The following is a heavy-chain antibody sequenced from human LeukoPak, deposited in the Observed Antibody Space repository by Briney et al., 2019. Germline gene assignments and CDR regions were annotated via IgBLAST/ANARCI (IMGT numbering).Heavy chain of an antibody. CDR1: GGSISSSSYY. CDR3: ARSHPGLYNWFDP. D-gene: IGHD3-10*01. CDR2: IYYSGST. Sequence: ASETLSLTCTVSGGSISSSSYYWGWIRQPPGKGLEWIGSIYYSGSTYYNPSLKSRVTISVDTSKNQLSLKLSSVTAADTAVYYCARSHPGLYNWFDPWGQGTLVTVSS. J-gene: IGHJ5*02. V-gene: IGHV4-39*01.